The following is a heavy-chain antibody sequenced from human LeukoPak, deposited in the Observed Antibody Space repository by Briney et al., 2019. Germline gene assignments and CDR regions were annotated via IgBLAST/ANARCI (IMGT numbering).Heavy chain of an antibody. J-gene: IGHJ4*02. Sequence: GGSLRLSCAASGFTFDDYAMHWVRQAPGKGLEWVSLISADGAGTSYADSVKGRFTISRDNSKKFLFLQMNGLTTEDTAFYYCAKAGPWLANDYWGQGILVTVSS. D-gene: IGHD6-19*01. CDR2: ISADGAGT. CDR3: AKAGPWLANDY. CDR1: GFTFDDYA. V-gene: IGHV3-43*02.